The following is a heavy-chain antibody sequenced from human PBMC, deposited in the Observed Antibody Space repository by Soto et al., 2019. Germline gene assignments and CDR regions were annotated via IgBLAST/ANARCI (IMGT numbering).Heavy chain of an antibody. V-gene: IGHV4-4*07. CDR1: GVSITPYF. J-gene: IGHJ2*01. D-gene: IGHD3-9*01. CDR3: ARHFDVDPSLDQYYFDL. CDR2: IDASGRN. Sequence: QVQLQESGPGLVKPSETLSLTCTVSGVSITPYFWSWIRQPAGKAPEWVGHIDASGRNTYKPSLKSRVTMFVSQTQVSLRLTSVTAADTAVYYCARHFDVDPSLDQYYFDLWGRGALVTVSS.